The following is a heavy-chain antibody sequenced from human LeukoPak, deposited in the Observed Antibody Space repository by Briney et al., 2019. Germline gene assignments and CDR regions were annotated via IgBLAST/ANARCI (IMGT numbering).Heavy chain of an antibody. Sequence: SETLSLTRTVSGGSISSYYWSWIRQPAGKGLEWIGRIYTSGSTNYNPSLKSRVTISVDTSKNQFSLKLSSVTAADTAVYYCARLPLIVVVPAARDSSQDYWGQGTLVTVSS. CDR1: GGSISSYY. V-gene: IGHV4-4*07. D-gene: IGHD2-2*01. CDR3: ARLPLIVVVPAARDSSQDY. CDR2: IYTSGST. J-gene: IGHJ4*02.